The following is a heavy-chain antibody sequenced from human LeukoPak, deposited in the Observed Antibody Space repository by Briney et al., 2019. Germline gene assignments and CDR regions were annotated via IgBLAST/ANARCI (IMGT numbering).Heavy chain of an antibody. D-gene: IGHD3-22*01. V-gene: IGHV3-21*01. CDR1: GFTFSSYS. Sequence: GGSLRLSCAASGFTFSSYSMNWVREAPGKGLEWVSSISSSSSYIYYADSVKGRFTISRDNAKNSLYLQMNSLRAEDTAVYYCARGPYYDSSGYYGAYFDYWGQGTLVPVSS. J-gene: IGHJ4*02. CDR2: ISSSSSYI. CDR3: ARGPYYDSSGYYGAYFDY.